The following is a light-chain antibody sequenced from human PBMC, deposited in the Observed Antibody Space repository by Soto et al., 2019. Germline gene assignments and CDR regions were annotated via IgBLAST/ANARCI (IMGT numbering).Light chain of an antibody. CDR1: SSDVGGYNY. Sequence: QSALTQPASVSGSPGQSITISCTGTSSDVGGYNYVSWYQQHPGKAPKLMIYDVSNQPAGVSTRLSGSKSGNTASLTISGLQAADEADYYCCSYTSSSTLVVFGGGTKLTVL. V-gene: IGLV2-14*01. CDR3: CSYTSSSTLVV. CDR2: DVS. J-gene: IGLJ2*01.